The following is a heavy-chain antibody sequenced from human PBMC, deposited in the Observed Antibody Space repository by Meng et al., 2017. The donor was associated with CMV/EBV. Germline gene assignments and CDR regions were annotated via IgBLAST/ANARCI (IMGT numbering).Heavy chain of an antibody. D-gene: IGHD3-22*01. CDR2: IKSKTDGGTT. CDR1: GFTFGNAW. Sequence: GGSLRLSWEASGFTFGNAWMSWVRQAPGKGLEWVGRIKSKTDGGTTDYAAPVKGRFTISRDDSKNTLYLQMNSLKTEDTAVYYCTTSDSSGYYRYYYYGMDVWGQGTTVTVSS. J-gene: IGHJ6*02. CDR3: TTSDSSGYYRYYYYGMDV. V-gene: IGHV3-15*01.